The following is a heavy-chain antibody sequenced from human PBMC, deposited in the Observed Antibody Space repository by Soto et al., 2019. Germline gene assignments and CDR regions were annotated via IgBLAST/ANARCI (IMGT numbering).Heavy chain of an antibody. CDR2: IYSGGNT. V-gene: IGHV3-66*01. CDR1: GFTFDDYG. CDR3: AREVRVRGFAFDI. Sequence: GGSLRLSCAASGFTFDDYGMSWVRQAPGKGLEWVSFIYSGGNTYYADSVKGRFTISRDNSKNMLYLQMNSLRVEDTAVYYCAREVRVRGFAFDIWGQGTMVTVSS. J-gene: IGHJ3*02. D-gene: IGHD3-3*01.